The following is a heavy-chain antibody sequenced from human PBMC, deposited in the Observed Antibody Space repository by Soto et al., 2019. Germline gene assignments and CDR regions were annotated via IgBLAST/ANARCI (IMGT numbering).Heavy chain of an antibody. J-gene: IGHJ4*02. D-gene: IGHD2-8*01. V-gene: IGHV3-23*01. CDR1: GFAFRNNV. Sequence: RSLILSFAASGFAFRNNVLSWVRRAPGKGLDWVSGITGSGRDTYYADSVKGRFTSSRDNSKNMVFLRMNSTTADDTALYYSETNGLDNSPSAIDSWGPGTRVTVSS. CDR3: ETNGLDNSPSAIDS. CDR2: ITGSGRDT.